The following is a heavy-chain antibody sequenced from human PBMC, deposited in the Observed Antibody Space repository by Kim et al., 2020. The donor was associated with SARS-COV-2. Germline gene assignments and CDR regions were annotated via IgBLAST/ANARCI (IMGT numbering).Heavy chain of an antibody. CDR3: PRTNYFLPFFYFTY. D-gene: IGHD3-9*01. J-gene: IGHJ4*02. V-gene: IGHV4-59*01. CDR1: GGSISSYY. Sequence: SETLSLTCTVSGGSISSYYWSWIRQPPGKGLEWIGYIYYSGGTNKTPPLKIQVTITVEPPKNQFSRKLGLVTVAETAGFYEPRTNYFLPFFYFTYWVKGT. CDR2: IYYSGGT.